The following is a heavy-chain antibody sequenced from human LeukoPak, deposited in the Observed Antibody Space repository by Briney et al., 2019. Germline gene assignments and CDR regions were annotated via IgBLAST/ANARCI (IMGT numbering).Heavy chain of an antibody. J-gene: IGHJ4*02. V-gene: IGHV4-34*01. CDR1: GGSFSGYY. D-gene: IGHD2-15*01. CDR2: INHSGSN. Sequence: SETLSLTCAVYGGSFSGYYWSWIRQPPGKGLEWIGEINHSGSNNYNPSLKSRVTISVDTSKNQFSLKLSSVTAADTAMYYCAREGRRGSYCSGGSCYFGYWGQGTLVTVSS. CDR3: AREGRRGSYCSGGSCYFGY.